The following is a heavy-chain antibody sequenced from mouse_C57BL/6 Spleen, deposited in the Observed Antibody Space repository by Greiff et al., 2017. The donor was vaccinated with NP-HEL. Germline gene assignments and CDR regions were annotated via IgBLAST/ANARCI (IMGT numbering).Heavy chain of an antibody. CDR1: GYTFTSYW. CDR3: AITTGFDY. Sequence: QVHVKQPGAELVKPGASVKLSCKASGYTFTSYWMHWVKQRPGQGLEWIGMIHPNSGSTNYNEKFKSKATLTVDKSSSTAYMQLSSLTSEDSAVYYCAITTGFDYWGKGTTLTVAS. CDR2: IHPNSGST. D-gene: IGHD1-1*01. V-gene: IGHV1-64*01. J-gene: IGHJ2*01.